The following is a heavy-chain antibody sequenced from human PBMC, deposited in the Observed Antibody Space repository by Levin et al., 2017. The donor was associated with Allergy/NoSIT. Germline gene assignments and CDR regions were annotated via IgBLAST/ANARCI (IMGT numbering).Heavy chain of an antibody. CDR1: GFTFSRYF. D-gene: IGHD4-17*01. CDR3: AREDYGDYDFDY. J-gene: IGHJ4*02. V-gene: IGHV3-74*01. CDR2: INSDGSST. Sequence: GESLMISCAASGFTFSRYFMHWVRQAPGKGLVWVSRINSDGSSTNYADSVKGRFTISRDNAKNTLYLQMNSLRAEDTAVYYCAREDYGDYDFDYWGQGTLVTVSS.